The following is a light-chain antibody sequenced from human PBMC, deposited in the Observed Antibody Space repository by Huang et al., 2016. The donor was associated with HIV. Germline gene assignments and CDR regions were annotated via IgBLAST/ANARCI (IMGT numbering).Light chain of an antibody. CDR2: AAS. CDR1: QSITNH. V-gene: IGKV1-39*01. J-gene: IGKJ4*01. Sequence: IQMTQFPSSLSASVGDRVTVSCRASQSITNHLNWYRHKPGKVPELLIYAASSLQSGVPSRFSGSGSGTDFTLIISSLQREDFATYYCQQSFRTPLTFGGGTKV. CDR3: QQSFRTPLT.